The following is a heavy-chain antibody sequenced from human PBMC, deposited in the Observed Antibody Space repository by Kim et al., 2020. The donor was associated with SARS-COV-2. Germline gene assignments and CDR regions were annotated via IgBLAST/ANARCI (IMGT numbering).Heavy chain of an antibody. Sequence: ASVKVSCKASGYTFTSYAMHWVRQAPGQRLEWMGWINAGNGNTKYSQKFQGRVTITRDTSASTAYMELSSLRSEDTAVYYCARDLLPLWAATPYYGMDVWGQGTTVTVSS. D-gene: IGHD2-15*01. CDR2: INAGNGNT. CDR3: ARDLLPLWAATPYYGMDV. V-gene: IGHV1-3*01. CDR1: GYTFTSYA. J-gene: IGHJ6*02.